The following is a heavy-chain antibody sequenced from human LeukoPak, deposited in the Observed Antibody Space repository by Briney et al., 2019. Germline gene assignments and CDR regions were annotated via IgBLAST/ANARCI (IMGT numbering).Heavy chain of an antibody. CDR3: ARAGSHWHYVY. Sequence: GGSLRLSCEGSAFIFSGHWMNWVRQTPGKGLEWVASIKEDGSERQYVDSVKGRFTISRDNAKNSLSLQMNNLRVEDTAVYYCARAGSHWHYVYWGQGTVVTVSS. D-gene: IGHD3-10*01. V-gene: IGHV3-7*01. J-gene: IGHJ4*02. CDR2: IKEDGSER. CDR1: AFIFSGHW.